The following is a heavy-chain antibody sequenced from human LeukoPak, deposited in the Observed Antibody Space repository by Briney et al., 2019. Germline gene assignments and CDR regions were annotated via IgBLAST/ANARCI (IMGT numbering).Heavy chain of an antibody. Sequence: SQTLSLTCTVSGGSISSGSYYWSWIRQPAGKGLEWIGRIYTSGSTNYNPSLKSRVTISVDTSKNQFSLKLSSVTAADTAVYYCARDLGYSGYVWFDPGAREPWSPSPQ. J-gene: IGHJ5*02. CDR3: ARDLGYSGYVWFDP. V-gene: IGHV4-61*02. CDR2: IYTSGST. CDR1: GGSISSGSYY. D-gene: IGHD5-12*01.